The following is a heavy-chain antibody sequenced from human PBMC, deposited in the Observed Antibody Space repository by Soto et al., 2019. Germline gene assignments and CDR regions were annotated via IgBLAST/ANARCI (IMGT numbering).Heavy chain of an antibody. CDR3: ARISAYHFDY. CDR1: GGSIRSNNW. V-gene: IGHV4-4*02. Sequence: PSETLSLTCAVSGGSIRSNNWWRWVRQPLGKGLEWIGEIYHSGVTNYNPSLKSRVTISVDKSKNQFSLKLSSLTAADTAVYYCARISAYHFDYWGQGTLVTVSS. J-gene: IGHJ4*02. D-gene: IGHD3-16*01. CDR2: IYHSGVT.